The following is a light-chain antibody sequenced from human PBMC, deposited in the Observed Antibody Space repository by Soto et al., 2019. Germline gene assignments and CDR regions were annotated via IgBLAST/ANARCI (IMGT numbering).Light chain of an antibody. CDR3: QQRSNWPPLT. Sequence: EIVMTQSPATLSVSPGERATLSCRASQSVSNYLAWYQQRPGQAPRLLIYGASTRATGIPARFSGSGSGTEFTLTISSLQSEDFAVYYCQQRSNWPPLTFGGGTKVDIK. CDR2: GAS. CDR1: QSVSNY. J-gene: IGKJ4*01. V-gene: IGKV3-15*01.